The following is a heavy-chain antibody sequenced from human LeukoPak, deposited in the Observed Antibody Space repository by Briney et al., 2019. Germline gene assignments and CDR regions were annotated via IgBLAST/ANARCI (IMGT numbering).Heavy chain of an antibody. J-gene: IGHJ4*02. CDR2: ISGSGGST. D-gene: IGHD2-21*02. CDR1: GFTFSSYA. Sequence: GGSLRLSCAASGFTFSSYAMSWVRQAPGKGLEWVSAISGSGGSTYYADSVKGRFTISRDNSKNTLYLQMNSLRAEDTAVYYCARVGHCGGDCYQGDYFDYWGQGTLVTVSS. CDR3: ARVGHCGGDCYQGDYFDY. V-gene: IGHV3-23*01.